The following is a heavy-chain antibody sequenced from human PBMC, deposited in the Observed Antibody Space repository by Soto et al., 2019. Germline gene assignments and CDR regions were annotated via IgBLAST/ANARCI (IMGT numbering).Heavy chain of an antibody. Sequence: QVQLVQSGAEVKKPGSSVKVSCKASGGTFSSYGITWVRQAPGQGLEWMGGIIPIFNTPDYARKFQGRVTITADKATSTAYMELSSLRSEDTAVYYCATIAGRPENSYYGMDVWGQGTTVTVSS. D-gene: IGHD6-6*01. V-gene: IGHV1-69*06. CDR3: ATIAGRPENSYYGMDV. CDR2: IIPIFNTP. CDR1: GGTFSSYG. J-gene: IGHJ6*02.